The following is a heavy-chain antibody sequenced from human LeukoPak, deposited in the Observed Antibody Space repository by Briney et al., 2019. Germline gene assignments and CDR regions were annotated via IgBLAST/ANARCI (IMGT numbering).Heavy chain of an antibody. J-gene: IGHJ4*02. D-gene: IGHD6-19*01. CDR2: ISWNSGSI. V-gene: IGHV3-9*01. CDR3: AKDNRRHYTSGPNPDSLH. Sequence: GGSLRLSCAGSGLIFNNYAMHWVRQPPGEGLEWVSGISWNSGSIDYADSVKGRFTISRDNAKNSLYLQMNSLRVEDTAFYYCAKDNRRHYTSGPNPDSLHWGQGALVTVSS. CDR1: GLIFNNYA.